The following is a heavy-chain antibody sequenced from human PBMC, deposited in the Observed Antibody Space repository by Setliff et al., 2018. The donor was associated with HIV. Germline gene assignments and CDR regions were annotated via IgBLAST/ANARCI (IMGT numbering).Heavy chain of an antibody. CDR3: ARVTRFLESFSSKNFFDY. J-gene: IGHJ4*02. CDR2: ISAYNGNT. V-gene: IGHV1-18*01. CDR1: GYNFNTYG. D-gene: IGHD3-3*01. Sequence: EASAKVSCKASGYNFNTYGINWVRQAPGQGLEWMGWISAYNGNTNYAQKLQVRVTMTTDTSTSTAYMELRSLRSDDTAVYYCARVTRFLESFSSKNFFDYWGQGTPVTVSS.